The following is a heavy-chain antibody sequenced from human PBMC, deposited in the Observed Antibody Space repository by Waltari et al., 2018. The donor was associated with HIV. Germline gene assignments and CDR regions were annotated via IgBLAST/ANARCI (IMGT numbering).Heavy chain of an antibody. D-gene: IGHD1-26*01. Sequence: EVQLVESGGGLVKPGGSLRLSCVGSGFTLSNAWVNWVRQAPGKGLERFCQLESRAEAGTTDFPAHVKGRFAISRDDSKNTVYLEMQSLKTEDTGVYYCTTGWSQYPDFWGQGTLVTVSS. V-gene: IGHV3-15*04. CDR1: GFTLSNAW. CDR3: TTGWSQYPDF. CDR2: LESRAEAGTT. J-gene: IGHJ4*02.